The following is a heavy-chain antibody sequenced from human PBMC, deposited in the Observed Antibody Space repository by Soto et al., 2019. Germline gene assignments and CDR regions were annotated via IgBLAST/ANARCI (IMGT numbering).Heavy chain of an antibody. D-gene: IGHD1-7*01. CDR2: ISGSGGST. Sequence: GGSLRLSCAASGFTFSSYAMSWVRQAPGKGLEWVSAISGSGGSTYYADSVKGRFTISRDNSKNTLYLQMNSLRAEDTAVYYCAKWYEYNWNYAAYTLNIYYYYGMDVWGQGTTVTVSS. CDR1: GFTFSSYA. V-gene: IGHV3-23*01. CDR3: AKWYEYNWNYAAYTLNIYYYYGMDV. J-gene: IGHJ6*02.